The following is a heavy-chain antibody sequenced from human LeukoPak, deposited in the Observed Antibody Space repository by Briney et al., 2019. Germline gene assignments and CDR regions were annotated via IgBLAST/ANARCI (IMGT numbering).Heavy chain of an antibody. CDR2: IIPIFGIA. Sequence: GASVKVSCKASEGTFSSYAISWVRQAPGQGLEWMGRIIPIFGIANYAQKFQGRVTITADKSTSTAYMELSSLRSDDTAVYYCARVDTVGYYFDYWGQGTLVTVSS. CDR1: EGTFSSYA. J-gene: IGHJ4*02. D-gene: IGHD5-18*01. CDR3: ARVDTVGYYFDY. V-gene: IGHV1-69*04.